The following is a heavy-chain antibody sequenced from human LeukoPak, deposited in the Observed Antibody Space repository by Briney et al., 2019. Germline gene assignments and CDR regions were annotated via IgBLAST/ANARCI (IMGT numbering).Heavy chain of an antibody. D-gene: IGHD7-27*01. CDR3: ARRSNWGSFSWSV. Sequence: ASVKVSCKASGYTFTSYYMHWVRQAPGQGLEWMGGIIPIFGTANYAQKFQGRVTITADESTSTAYMELSSLRSEDTAVYYCARRSNWGSFSWSVWGQGTLVTVSS. CDR2: IIPIFGTA. J-gene: IGHJ4*02. CDR1: GYTFTSYY. V-gene: IGHV1-69*13.